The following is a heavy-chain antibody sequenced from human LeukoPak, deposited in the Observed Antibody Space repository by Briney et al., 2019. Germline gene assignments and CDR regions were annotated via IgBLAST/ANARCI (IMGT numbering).Heavy chain of an antibody. J-gene: IGHJ2*01. V-gene: IGHV4-31*03. D-gene: IGHD4-17*01. CDR3: ARDRGGDYDWYFDL. CDR2: IYYSGST. Sequence: PSETLSLTCTVSGGSISSGGYYWSWIRQHPGKGLEWIGYIYYSGSTYYNPSLKSRVTISVDTSKNQFSLKLSSVTAADTAVYYCARDRGGDYDWYFDLWGRGTLVTVSS. CDR1: GGSISSGGYY.